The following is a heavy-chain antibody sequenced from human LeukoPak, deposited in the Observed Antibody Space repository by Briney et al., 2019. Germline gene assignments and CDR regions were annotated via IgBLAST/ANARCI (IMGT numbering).Heavy chain of an antibody. D-gene: IGHD2-2*01. CDR3: ARDGYYCSSTSCYLDGPYYYMVV. J-gene: IGHJ6*03. CDR1: GSTFTGYY. Sequence: ASVKLSCKASGSTFTGYYMHWVRQAPGQGLEWMGWINPNSGSTDYAQKFPGRVTMTRYTSISTTYMELSRLRSDDTAVYYCARDGYYCSSTSCYLDGPYYYMVVWGKGTTVTVSS. CDR2: INPNSGST. V-gene: IGHV1-2*02.